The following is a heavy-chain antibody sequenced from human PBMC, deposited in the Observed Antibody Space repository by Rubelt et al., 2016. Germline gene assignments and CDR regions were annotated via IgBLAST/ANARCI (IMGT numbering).Heavy chain of an antibody. CDR3: ARAGYSGYDGIDY. CDR1: TSYA. D-gene: IGHD5-12*01. Sequence: TSYAMSWVRQAPGKGLEWVSGISGSGGTTYYADSVKGRFTISRDNSKNTLYLEMNSLRAEDTAVYYCARAGYSGYDGIDYWGQGTLVTVSS. CDR2: ISGSGGTT. V-gene: IGHV3-23*01. J-gene: IGHJ4*02.